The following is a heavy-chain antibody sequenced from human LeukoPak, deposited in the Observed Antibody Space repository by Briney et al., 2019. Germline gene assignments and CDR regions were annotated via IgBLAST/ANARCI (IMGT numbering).Heavy chain of an antibody. CDR3: AREYSSGWGGFDY. J-gene: IGHJ4*02. V-gene: IGHV3-7*03. CDR2: IKRDGSEK. D-gene: IGHD6-19*01. Sequence: GGSLRLSCAASGFTFNSYWMNWVRQAPGKGLEWVANIKRDGSEKYYVDSVKGRFTISRDNAKNSLDLQMNSLRVEDTAVYYCAREYSSGWGGFDYWGQGTLVTVSS. CDR1: GFTFNSYW.